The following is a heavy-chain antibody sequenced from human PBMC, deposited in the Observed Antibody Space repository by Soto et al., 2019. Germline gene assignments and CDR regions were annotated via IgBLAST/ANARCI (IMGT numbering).Heavy chain of an antibody. CDR1: GYTFTSYY. CDR3: ARDPQLASRTDYYYGMDV. CDR2: INPSGGST. Sequence: QVQLVQSGAEVKKPGASVKVSCKASGYTFTSYYMHWVRQAPGQGLEWMGIINPSGGSTSYAQKFQGRVTMTRETSTSTVYMELSSLRSEDTAVYYCARDPQLASRTDYYYGMDVWGQGTTVTVSS. J-gene: IGHJ6*02. D-gene: IGHD1-1*01. V-gene: IGHV1-46*01.